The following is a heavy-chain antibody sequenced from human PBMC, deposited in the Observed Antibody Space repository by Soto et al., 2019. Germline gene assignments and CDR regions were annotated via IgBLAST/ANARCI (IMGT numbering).Heavy chain of an antibody. J-gene: IGHJ6*03. D-gene: IGHD3-16*01. CDR1: GFTFSSYA. CDR2: ISGSGGST. Sequence: EVQLLESGGGLVQPGGSLRLSCAASGFTFSSYAMSWVRQAPGKGLEWVSAISGSGGSTYYADSVKGRFTISRDNSKNTLYMQMNSLRAEDTAVYYCAKGKVMDLYMDVWGKGTTVTVSS. CDR3: AKGKVMDLYMDV. V-gene: IGHV3-23*01.